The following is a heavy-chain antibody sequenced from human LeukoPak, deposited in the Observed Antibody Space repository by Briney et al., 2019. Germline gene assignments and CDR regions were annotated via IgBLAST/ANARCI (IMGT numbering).Heavy chain of an antibody. D-gene: IGHD3-9*01. CDR2: IWYDGSNK. CDR1: GFTFSSYG. CDR3: ARAQGILTGYYPNWFDP. V-gene: IGHV3-33*01. J-gene: IGHJ5*02. Sequence: PGRSLRLSCAASGFTFSSYGMHWVRQAPGKGLEWVAVIWYDGSNKYYADSVKGRFTISRDNSKNTLYLQMNSLRAEDTAVYYCARAQGILTGYYPNWFDPWGQGTLVTVSS.